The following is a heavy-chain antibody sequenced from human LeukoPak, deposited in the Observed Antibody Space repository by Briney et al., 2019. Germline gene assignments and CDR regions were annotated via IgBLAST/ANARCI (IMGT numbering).Heavy chain of an antibody. Sequence: QSGGSLRLSCAASGFGFSNYWMSWVRQAPGKGLEWVANMNEDGSEKNYVDSVKGRFTISRDNAQDSLYLQMNSLRAEDTAVYYCARDMGYSNFDYWGQGTLLTVSS. CDR3: ARDMGYSNFDY. V-gene: IGHV3-7*01. CDR2: MNEDGSEK. J-gene: IGHJ4*02. D-gene: IGHD4-11*01. CDR1: GFGFSNYW.